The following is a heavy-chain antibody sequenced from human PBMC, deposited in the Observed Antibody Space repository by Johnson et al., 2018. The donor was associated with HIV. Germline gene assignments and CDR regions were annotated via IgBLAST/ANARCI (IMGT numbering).Heavy chain of an antibody. V-gene: IGHV3-30-3*01. Sequence: QVQLVESGGGVVQPGRSLRLSCAASGFIFSSYAMHWVRQAPGKGLEWVAVISYDGSNKYYAASVKGRFTISRDNSKNTLYLQMNSLRAEDTAVYYCAKVPFSGSYPGDAFDIWGQGTMVTVSS. J-gene: IGHJ3*02. D-gene: IGHD1-26*01. CDR2: ISYDGSNK. CDR1: GFIFSSYA. CDR3: AKVPFSGSYPGDAFDI.